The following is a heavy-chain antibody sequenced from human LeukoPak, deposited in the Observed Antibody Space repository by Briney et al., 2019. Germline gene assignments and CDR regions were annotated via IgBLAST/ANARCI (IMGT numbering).Heavy chain of an antibody. V-gene: IGHV3-7*01. Sequence: GGSLRLSCAASGFTFSSYWMSWVRQAPGKGLEWVANIKQDGSEKYYVDSVKGRFTISRDNSKNTLYLQMNSLRAEDTAVYYCAKDQKKGYSYGYLFYYYYMDVWGKGTTVTISS. CDR2: IKQDGSEK. J-gene: IGHJ6*03. CDR3: AKDQKKGYSYGYLFYYYYMDV. D-gene: IGHD5-18*01. CDR1: GFTFSSYW.